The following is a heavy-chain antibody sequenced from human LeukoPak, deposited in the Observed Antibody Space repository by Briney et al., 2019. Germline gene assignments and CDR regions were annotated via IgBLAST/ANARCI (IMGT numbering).Heavy chain of an antibody. D-gene: IGHD6-6*01. CDR3: ARDEKRIAARPIAFDI. V-gene: IGHV1-69*13. CDR2: IIPIFGTA. J-gene: IGHJ3*02. CDR1: GVTFSSYA. Sequence: SVKVSCKASGVTFSSYAISWVLQAPGQGLEWIAGIIPIFGTANYAQKFQGRVTITADESTSTAYMELSSLRSEDTAVYYCARDEKRIAARPIAFDIWGQGTMVTVSS.